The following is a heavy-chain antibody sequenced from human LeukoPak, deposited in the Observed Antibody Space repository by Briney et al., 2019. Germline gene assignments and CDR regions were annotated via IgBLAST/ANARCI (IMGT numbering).Heavy chain of an antibody. CDR3: ARDKFSGRYCSGGSCSDY. CDR1: GGTFSSYA. J-gene: IGHJ4*02. D-gene: IGHD2-15*01. Sequence: SVKVSCKASGGTFSSYAISWVRQAPGQGLEWMGRIIPILGIANYAQKFQGRVTITADKSTSTAYMELSSLRSEDTAVYYCARDKFSGRYCSGGSCSDYWGQGTLVTASS. V-gene: IGHV1-69*04. CDR2: IIPILGIA.